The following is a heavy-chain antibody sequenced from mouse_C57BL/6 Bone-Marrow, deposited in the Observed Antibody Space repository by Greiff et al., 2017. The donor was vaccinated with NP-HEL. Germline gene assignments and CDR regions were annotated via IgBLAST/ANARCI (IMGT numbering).Heavy chain of an antibody. J-gene: IGHJ1*03. Sequence: QVQLQQSVAELVKPGASVKISCKVSGYTFTDHTIHWMKQRPEQGLEWIGYIYPRDGSTKYNEKFKGKATLTADKSSSTAYMQLNSLTSEDSAVYCCARSGIYYGNFYWYFDVWGTGTTVTVSS. V-gene: IGHV1-78*01. CDR3: ARSGIYYGNFYWYFDV. CDR1: GYTFTDHT. D-gene: IGHD2-1*01. CDR2: IYPRDGST.